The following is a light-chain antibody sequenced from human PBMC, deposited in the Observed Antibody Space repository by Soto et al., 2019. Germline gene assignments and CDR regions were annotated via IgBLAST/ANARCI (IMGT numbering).Light chain of an antibody. CDR2: KAS. CDR3: QQYNTYSST. CDR1: QSISSW. J-gene: IGKJ3*01. Sequence: DIQMTQSPSTLSASVGDRVTITCRASQSISSWLAWYQQKPGKAPKLLIYKASSLESGVPSRFSGSGSGTEFTLTISSLQPDDFATYYCQQYNTYSSTFGPGTKVGIK. V-gene: IGKV1-5*03.